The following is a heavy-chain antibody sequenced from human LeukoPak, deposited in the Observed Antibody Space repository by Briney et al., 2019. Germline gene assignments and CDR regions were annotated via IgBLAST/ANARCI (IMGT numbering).Heavy chain of an antibody. CDR3: VKDNYTDYASGGVDWYFDL. J-gene: IGHJ2*01. V-gene: IGHV3-23*01. Sequence: GGSLRLSCAASGFTFSNLAMGWVRQAPGKGLAWVSGISGSGGGTYYVDSVRGRFTISRDNSKNTLFLDMNNMRADDTAVYFCVKDNYTDYASGGVDWYFDLWGRGTLVTVSS. D-gene: IGHD4/OR15-4a*01. CDR1: GFTFSNLA. CDR2: ISGSGGGT.